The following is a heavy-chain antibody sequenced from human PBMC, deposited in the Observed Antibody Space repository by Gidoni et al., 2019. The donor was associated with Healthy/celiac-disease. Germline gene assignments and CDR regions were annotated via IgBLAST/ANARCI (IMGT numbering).Heavy chain of an antibody. Sequence: VKPSETLSLTCTVSGGSVSSGSYYWSWIRQPPGKGLEWIGYIYYSGSTNYNPSLKSRVTISVDPSKNQFSLKLSAVTAADTAVYYCARVGLQATLFDYWGQGTLVTVSS. V-gene: IGHV4-61*01. CDR2: IYYSGST. CDR1: GGSVSSGSYY. J-gene: IGHJ4*02. CDR3: ARVGLQATLFDY. D-gene: IGHD2-15*01.